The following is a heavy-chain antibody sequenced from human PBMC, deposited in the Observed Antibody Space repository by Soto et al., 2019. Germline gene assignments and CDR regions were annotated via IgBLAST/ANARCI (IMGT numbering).Heavy chain of an antibody. CDR3: QGGDF. J-gene: IGHJ4*02. CDR1: GGSFRGYF. D-gene: IGHD3-16*01. Sequence: SETLSLTCAVSGGSFRGYFWSWIRQSPAKGLEWIGEINDSGNTYYNPSFKSRLAISVDTSTSQISLRLTSVTAADSAVYYCQGGDFWGQGTRVTVSS. V-gene: IGHV4-34*01. CDR2: INDSGNT.